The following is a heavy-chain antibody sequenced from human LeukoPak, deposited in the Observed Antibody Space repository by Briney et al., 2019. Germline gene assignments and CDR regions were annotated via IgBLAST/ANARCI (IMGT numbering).Heavy chain of an antibody. CDR2: MNPNSGNT. V-gene: IGHV1-8*01. CDR1: GYTFTSYD. J-gene: IGHJ4*02. Sequence: ASVKVSCTASGYTFTSYDINWVRQATGQGLEWMGWMNPNSGNTGYAQKFQGRVTMTRNTAVSTAYMELSSLRSEDAAVYYCTRGAVSEYCSGGSCYRWDYWGQGTLVTVSS. CDR3: TRGAVSEYCSGGSCYRWDY. D-gene: IGHD2-15*01.